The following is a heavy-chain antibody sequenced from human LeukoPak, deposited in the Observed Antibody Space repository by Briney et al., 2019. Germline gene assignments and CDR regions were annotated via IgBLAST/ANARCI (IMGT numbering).Heavy chain of an antibody. CDR1: GFTFSDHF. Sequence: GGSLRLSCVTSGFTFSDHFMDWVRQAPGRGLEWLGRIGNKANGYSTTYAASLRGRFALSRDDSRSSVFLQMNSLRAEDTAVYYCAKGGYSSGWRNYFDYWGQGTLVTVSS. CDR3: AKGGYSSGWRNYFDY. CDR2: IGNKANGYST. J-gene: IGHJ4*02. V-gene: IGHV3-72*01. D-gene: IGHD6-19*01.